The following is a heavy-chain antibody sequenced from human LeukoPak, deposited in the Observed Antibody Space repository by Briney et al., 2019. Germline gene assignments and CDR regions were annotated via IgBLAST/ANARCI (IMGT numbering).Heavy chain of an antibody. J-gene: IGHJ4*02. D-gene: IGHD3-10*01. CDR3: ARTSRLTMVRGVGRPFDY. CDR2: IYYSGST. Sequence: SQTLSLTCTVSGGSISSGGYYWRWLRQHPGKGLEWIGYIYYSGSTYYNPSLKRRVTISVDTSKNQFSLKLSSVTAADTAVYYCARTSRLTMVRGVGRPFDYWGQGTLVTVSS. V-gene: IGHV4-31*03. CDR1: GGSISSGGYY.